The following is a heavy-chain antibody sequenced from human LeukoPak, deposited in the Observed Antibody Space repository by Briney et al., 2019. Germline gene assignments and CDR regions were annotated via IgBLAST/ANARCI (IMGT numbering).Heavy chain of an antibody. Sequence: GGSLRLSCATSGFTFDDYGMNWVRQVPGKGLEWVSNINWNGNNVDYADPVKGRFTISRDKAKNSLHLQMNSLRAEDTAVYYCARVRKQYYYDNSHYRDASDVWGQGTMVIVSS. J-gene: IGHJ3*01. CDR3: ARVRKQYYYDNSHYRDASDV. CDR1: GFTFDDYG. D-gene: IGHD3-22*01. CDR2: INWNGNNV. V-gene: IGHV3-20*04.